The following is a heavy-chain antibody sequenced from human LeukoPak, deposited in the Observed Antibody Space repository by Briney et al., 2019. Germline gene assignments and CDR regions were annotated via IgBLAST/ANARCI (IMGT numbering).Heavy chain of an antibody. Sequence: SETLSLTCTVSGGSISSSSYYWGWIRQPPGKGLEWIGSIYYSGSTYYNPSLKSRVTISVDTSKNQFSLKLSSVTAADTAVYYCARRGFVVVIWTDAFDIWGQGTMVTVSS. CDR3: ARRGFVVVIWTDAFDI. D-gene: IGHD3-22*01. V-gene: IGHV4-39*07. J-gene: IGHJ3*02. CDR1: GGSISSSSYY. CDR2: IYYSGST.